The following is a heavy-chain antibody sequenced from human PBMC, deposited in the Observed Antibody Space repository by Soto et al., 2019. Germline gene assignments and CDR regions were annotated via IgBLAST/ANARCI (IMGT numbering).Heavy chain of an antibody. V-gene: IGHV4-34*01. Sequence: QVQLQQGGAGLLKPSETLSLTCAVYGGSFSGYYWSWVRQPPGKGVEGIGEINHSGSTNYNPSLKSRVTISVDTSKNQFSLKLSSVTAADTAVYYCARGVNYCSGGSCSVFVDYWGQGTLVTVSS. CDR2: INHSGST. D-gene: IGHD2-15*01. J-gene: IGHJ4*02. CDR1: GGSFSGYY. CDR3: ARGVNYCSGGSCSVFVDY.